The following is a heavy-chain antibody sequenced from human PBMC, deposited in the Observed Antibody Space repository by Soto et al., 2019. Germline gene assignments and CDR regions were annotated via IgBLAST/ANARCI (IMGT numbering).Heavy chain of an antibody. CDR2: INHSGST. Sequence: PSETLSLTCAVYGGSFSGYYWSWIRQPPGKGLEWIGEINHSGSTNYNPSLKSRVTISVDTSKNQFSLKLSSVTAADTAVYYCARGLLYDYVWGSYRYRWFDPWGQGTLVTVSS. J-gene: IGHJ5*02. CDR3: ARGLLYDYVWGSYRYRWFDP. V-gene: IGHV4-34*01. CDR1: GGSFSGYY. D-gene: IGHD3-16*02.